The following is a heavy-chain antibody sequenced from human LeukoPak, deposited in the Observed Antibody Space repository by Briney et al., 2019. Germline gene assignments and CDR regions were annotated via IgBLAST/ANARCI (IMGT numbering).Heavy chain of an antibody. CDR1: GFTLSLYG. CDR3: ARDRDYAFDI. Sequence: GGSLRLSCAASGFTLSLYGMHWVRQAPGKGLEWVAFIRPDGSDKYYADSVKGRFTISRDNAKNSLYLQMNGLRAEDTAVYYCARDRDYAFDIWGQGTMVTVSS. CDR2: IRPDGSDK. D-gene: IGHD3/OR15-3a*01. J-gene: IGHJ3*02. V-gene: IGHV3-30*02.